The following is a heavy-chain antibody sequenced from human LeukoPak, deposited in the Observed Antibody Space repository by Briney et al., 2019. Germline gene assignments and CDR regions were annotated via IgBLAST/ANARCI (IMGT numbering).Heavy chain of an antibody. V-gene: IGHV3-23*01. J-gene: IGHJ6*02. D-gene: IGHD1-26*01. CDR3: AKVMGSGSSVYYYYGMDV. CDR1: GFTFSSYA. Sequence: GGPLRLSCAASGFTFSSYAMSWVRQAPGKGLEWVSAISGSGGSTYYADSVKGRFTISRDNSKNTLYLQMNSLRAEDTAVYYCAKVMGSGSSVYYYYGMDVWGQGTTVTVSS. CDR2: ISGSGGST.